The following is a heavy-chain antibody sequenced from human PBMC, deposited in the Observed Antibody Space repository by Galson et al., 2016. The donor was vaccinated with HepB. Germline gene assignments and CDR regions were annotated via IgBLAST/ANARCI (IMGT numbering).Heavy chain of an antibody. CDR3: AKDYTVAVAGPFAY. D-gene: IGHD6-19*01. J-gene: IGHJ4*02. Sequence: SLRLSCAASGFTFSNYAMNWVRQGPGKGLKWVSGISAHDGSTYYADSVKGRFTISRDSSKNTLYLQMNSLRAEDTAIYYCAKDYTVAVAGPFAYWGQGTLVTVSS. V-gene: IGHV3-23*01. CDR2: ISAHDGST. CDR1: GFTFSNYA.